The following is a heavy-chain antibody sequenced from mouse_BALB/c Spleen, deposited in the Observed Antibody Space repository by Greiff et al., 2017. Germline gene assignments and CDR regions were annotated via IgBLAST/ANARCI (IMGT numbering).Heavy chain of an antibody. Sequence: VQLQQSGAELMKPGASVKISCTATGYTFSSYWIEWVKQRPGHGLEWIGEILPGSGSTNYNEKFKGKATFTADTSSNTAYMQFSSLTSEDSAVYYCARVTTVVVPFDYWGQGTTLTVSS. V-gene: IGHV1-9*01. D-gene: IGHD1-1*01. J-gene: IGHJ2*01. CDR3: ARVTTVVVPFDY. CDR2: ILPGSGST. CDR1: GYTFSSYW.